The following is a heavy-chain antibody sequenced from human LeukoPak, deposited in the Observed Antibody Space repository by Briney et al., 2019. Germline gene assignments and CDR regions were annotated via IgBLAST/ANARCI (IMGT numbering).Heavy chain of an antibody. CDR3: AKVGTIDDAFDI. J-gene: IGHJ3*02. D-gene: IGHD5-24*01. CDR2: ISWNSGSI. V-gene: IGHV3-9*03. CDR1: GFTFDDYA. Sequence: GRSLRLSCAASGFTFDDYAMHWVRQAPGKGLEWVSGISWNSGSIGYADSVKGRFTISRDNAKNSLYLQMNSLRAEDMALYYCAKVGTIDDAFDIWGQGTMVTVSS.